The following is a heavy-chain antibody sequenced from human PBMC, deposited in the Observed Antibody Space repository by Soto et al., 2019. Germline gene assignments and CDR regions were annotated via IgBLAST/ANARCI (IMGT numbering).Heavy chain of an antibody. V-gene: IGHV1-46*01. J-gene: IGHJ6*02. CDR3: ARDRYYDILTGYQGYYYNGMDV. D-gene: IGHD3-9*01. CDR1: GYTFTSYY. CDR2: INPSGGST. Sequence: GASVKVSCKASGYTFTSYYMHWVRQAPGQGLEWMGIINPSGGSTSYAQKFQGRVTMTRDTSTSTVYMELSSLRSEDTAVYYCARDRYYDILTGYQGYYYNGMDVWGQGTTVTVSS.